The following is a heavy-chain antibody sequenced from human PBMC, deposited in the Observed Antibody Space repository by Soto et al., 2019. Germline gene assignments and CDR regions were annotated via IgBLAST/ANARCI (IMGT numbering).Heavy chain of an antibody. J-gene: IGHJ4*02. D-gene: IGHD6-13*01. V-gene: IGHV3-23*01. Sequence: PVGSLRLSCAASGFTFSSYAMSWVRQAPGKGLEWVSAISGSGGSTYYADSVKGRFTISRDNSKNTLYLQMNSLRAGDTAVYYCAKDGYTGIAPGYWGQGTLVTVSS. CDR3: AKDGYTGIAPGY. CDR1: GFTFSSYA. CDR2: ISGSGGST.